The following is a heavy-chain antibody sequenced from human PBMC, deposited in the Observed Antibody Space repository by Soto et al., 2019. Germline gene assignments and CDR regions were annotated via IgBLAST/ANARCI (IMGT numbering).Heavy chain of an antibody. CDR1: GYPFTGYY. Sequence: DSVKVSCKASGYPFTGYYMHWVRQAPGQGLEWMGWINPNSGGTNYAQKFQGRVTMTRDTSISTAYMELSRLRSYDTAVYYCARDYYYDSSGHIFPWGQGTLVTGSS. CDR3: ARDYYYDSSGHIFP. D-gene: IGHD3-22*01. CDR2: INPNSGGT. V-gene: IGHV1-2*02. J-gene: IGHJ5*02.